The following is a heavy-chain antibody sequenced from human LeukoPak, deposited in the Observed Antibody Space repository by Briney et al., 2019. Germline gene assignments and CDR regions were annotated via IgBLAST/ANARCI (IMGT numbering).Heavy chain of an antibody. J-gene: IGHJ4*02. Sequence: SETLSLTCTVSGGSISSDYWSWIRQPPGKGLEWIASINYSGSTYYNPSLKSRVTISVDTSENQFSLKLSSVTAADTAVYYCARYVVYGSGKYYFDYWGQGTLVTVSS. CDR1: GGSISSDY. CDR2: INYSGST. CDR3: ARYVVYGSGKYYFDY. V-gene: IGHV4-39*01. D-gene: IGHD3-10*01.